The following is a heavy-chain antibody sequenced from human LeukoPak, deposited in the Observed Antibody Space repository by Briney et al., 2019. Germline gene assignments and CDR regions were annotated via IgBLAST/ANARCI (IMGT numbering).Heavy chain of an antibody. CDR2: IKSKADGGTT. Sequence: GGSLSLSCAASGFTFSKVWMSWVRQPPGKGLEWVGRIKSKADGGTTDYATPVKGRLTITRDDSKNTMYLHMNRLKTADTAVYYCITAAGIAMPDYWGQEPLVTVS. CDR3: ITAAGIAMPDY. J-gene: IGHJ4*02. D-gene: IGHD2-2*01. V-gene: IGHV3-15*01. CDR1: GFTFSKVW.